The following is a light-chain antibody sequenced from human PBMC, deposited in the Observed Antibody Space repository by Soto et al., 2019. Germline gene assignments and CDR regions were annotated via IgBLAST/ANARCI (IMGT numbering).Light chain of an antibody. CDR3: QRYNNWPLP. J-gene: IGKJ4*01. V-gene: IGKV3-15*01. Sequence: ELVLRQSPATLSVSPGKGATLFCKASQGIGDTLAWYQHKPGQTPRLLLYDRSPRATGAPARFSAIRSETEFTLTINSLQSEDFAGYYCQRYNNWPLPFGGGTKLDSK. CDR1: QGIGDT. CDR2: DRS.